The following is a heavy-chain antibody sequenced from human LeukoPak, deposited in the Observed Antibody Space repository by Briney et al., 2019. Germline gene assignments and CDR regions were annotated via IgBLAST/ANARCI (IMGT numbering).Heavy chain of an antibody. CDR2: ISVYNGNT. J-gene: IGHJ3*02. D-gene: IGHD1-1*01. CDR1: GYTFTSYG. V-gene: IGHV1-18*01. CDR3: ARERGGGTTGTMTYDI. Sequence: ASVKVSCKASGYTFTSYGISWVRQAPGQGLEWMGWISVYNGNTNYAQKLQGRVTMTTDTSTSAAYMELGSLRSEDTAVYYCARERGGGTTGTMTYDIWGQGTMVTVSS.